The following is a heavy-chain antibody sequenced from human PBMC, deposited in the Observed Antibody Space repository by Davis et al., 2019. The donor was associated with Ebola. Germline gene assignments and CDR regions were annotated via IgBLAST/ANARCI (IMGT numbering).Heavy chain of an antibody. J-gene: IGHJ5*02. D-gene: IGHD6-6*01. V-gene: IGHV1-2*02. Sequence: ASVKVSCKASGYTFTGYYLHWVRQAPGQGLEWMGWLNPNSGGTNCAQKFQGRVTMTRDTSISTVYMELSRLRSDDTAVYYCARDGIAARRGNWFDPWGQGTLVTVSS. CDR1: GYTFTGYY. CDR3: ARDGIAARRGNWFDP. CDR2: LNPNSGGT.